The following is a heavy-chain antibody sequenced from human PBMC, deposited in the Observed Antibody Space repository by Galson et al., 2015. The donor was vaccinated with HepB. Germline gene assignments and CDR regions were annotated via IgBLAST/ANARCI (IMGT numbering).Heavy chain of an antibody. D-gene: IGHD6-13*01. CDR3: ARSTPEAPGYSSSWSNWFDP. Sequence: SLRLSCTASGFTFSSYSMNWVRQAPGKGLEWVSSISSSSSYIYYADSVKGRFTISRDNAKNSLYLQMNSLRAEDTAVYYCARSTPEAPGYSSSWSNWFDPWGQETLVTVSS. V-gene: IGHV3-21*01. J-gene: IGHJ5*02. CDR2: ISSSSSYI. CDR1: GFTFSSYS.